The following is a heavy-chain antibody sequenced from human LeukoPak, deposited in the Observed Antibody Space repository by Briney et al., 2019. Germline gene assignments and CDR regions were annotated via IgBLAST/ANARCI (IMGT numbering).Heavy chain of an antibody. D-gene: IGHD5-18*01. CDR1: GFTVSSNY. V-gene: IGHV3-53*01. Sequence: GGSLRLSCAASGFTVSSNYMSWVRQAPGKGLEWVSVIYSGGSTYYADSVKGRFTISRDNSKNTLYLQMNSLRAEDTGVYYCARDTAMGSFDYWGQGTLVTVSS. J-gene: IGHJ4*02. CDR2: IYSGGST. CDR3: ARDTAMGSFDY.